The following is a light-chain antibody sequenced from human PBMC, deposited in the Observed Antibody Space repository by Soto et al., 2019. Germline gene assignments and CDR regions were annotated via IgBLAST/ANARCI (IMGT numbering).Light chain of an antibody. CDR2: GAS. CDR1: QSVISN. J-gene: IGKJ4*01. V-gene: IGKV3-20*01. Sequence: EIVMTQCPATLSVSTGERATLSCRASQSVISNLAWYQQKPGQAPRLLIYGASGRATGTPDRFSGSASGTDFTLTISRLEPEDFAVYYCQQYGISPLTFGGGTNVDIK. CDR3: QQYGISPLT.